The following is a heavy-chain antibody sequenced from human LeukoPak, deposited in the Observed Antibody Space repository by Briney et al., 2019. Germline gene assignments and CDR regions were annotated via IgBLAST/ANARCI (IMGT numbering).Heavy chain of an antibody. D-gene: IGHD6-19*01. CDR2: ISGSGGTT. CDR1: GFTFSKFG. Sequence: QPGGSLRLSCAASGFTFSKFGMSWVRQSPGKGLEWVSAISGSGGTTYYADSVKGRFTISRDNSKNTLYLQINSLRDEDTAVYYCAKDHLPGIVVADRDYWGQGTLVTVSS. J-gene: IGHJ4*02. V-gene: IGHV3-23*01. CDR3: AKDHLPGIVVADRDY.